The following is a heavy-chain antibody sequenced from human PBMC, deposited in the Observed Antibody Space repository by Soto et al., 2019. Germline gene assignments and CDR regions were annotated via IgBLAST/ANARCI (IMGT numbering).Heavy chain of an antibody. J-gene: IGHJ4*02. V-gene: IGHV3-23*01. CDR2: IRSKAYGGGTT. D-gene: IGHD3-22*01. Sequence: GGSLRLSCTSSGFTFGDYAMSWFRQATGKGLEWVGFIRSKAYGGGTTYYADSVKGRFTISRDNSKNTLYLQMNSLRAEDTAVYYCAKNPGYYYDSTGYHFDYWGQGTLVTVSS. CDR3: AKNPGYYYDSTGYHFDY. CDR1: GFTFGDYA.